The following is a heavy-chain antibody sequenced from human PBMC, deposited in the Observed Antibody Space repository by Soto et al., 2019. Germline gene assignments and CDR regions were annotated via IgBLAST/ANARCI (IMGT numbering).Heavy chain of an antibody. V-gene: IGHV4-31*03. J-gene: IGHJ4*02. CDR1: GGSISSGGYY. CDR2: IYYSGST. D-gene: IGHD3-22*01. CDR3: ATRVDSSGYYFDY. Sequence: SETLSLTCTVSGGSISSGGYYWSWIRQHPGKGLEWIGYIYYSGSTYYNPSLKSRVTISVDTSKNQFSLKLSSVTAADTAVYYCATRVDSSGYYFDYWGQGTLVTVSS.